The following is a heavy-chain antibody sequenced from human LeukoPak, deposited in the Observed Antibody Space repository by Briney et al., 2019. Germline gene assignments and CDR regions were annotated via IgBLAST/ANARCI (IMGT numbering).Heavy chain of an antibody. CDR1: GGTISSYY. D-gene: IGHD3-3*01. CDR3: ARDRYDFWSGYRDHNNYYYGMDV. J-gene: IGHJ6*02. CDR2: IYYSGST. V-gene: IGHV4-59*12. Sequence: PSETLSLTCPVTGGTISSYYWSWIRQPPGKGLEWIGYIYYSGSTYYNPSLKSRVTISVDTSKNQFSLKLSSVTAADTAVYYCARDRYDFWSGYRDHNNYYYGMDVWGQGTTVTVSS.